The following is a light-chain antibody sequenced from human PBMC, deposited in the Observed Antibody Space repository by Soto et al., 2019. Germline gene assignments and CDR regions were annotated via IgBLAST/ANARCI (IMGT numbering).Light chain of an antibody. Sequence: EIVLTQSPGTLSLSPGERATLSCRASQSVSSGYLAWYQQSPGQAPRLLIYGASSRATGIPDRFSGSGSGTDFTLTISRLETEDFAVYYCHQYGNSRTFGQGNKVEIK. CDR2: GAS. V-gene: IGKV3-20*01. CDR3: HQYGNSRT. J-gene: IGKJ1*01. CDR1: QSVSSGY.